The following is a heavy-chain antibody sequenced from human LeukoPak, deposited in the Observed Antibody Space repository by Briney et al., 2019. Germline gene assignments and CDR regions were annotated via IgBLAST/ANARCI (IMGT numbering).Heavy chain of an antibody. CDR2: IYTSGST. D-gene: IGHD3-9*01. Sequence: SQTLSLTCTVSGGSISSGSYYWSWLRQPAGKGLEWIGRIYTSGSTNYNPSLKSRVTISVATSKNQFSLKLSSVTAADTAVYYCARGNAGPLRYFDWGHYYYYYMDVWGKGTTVTVSS. CDR1: GGSISSGSYY. V-gene: IGHV4-61*02. CDR3: ARGNAGPLRYFDWGHYYYYYMDV. J-gene: IGHJ6*03.